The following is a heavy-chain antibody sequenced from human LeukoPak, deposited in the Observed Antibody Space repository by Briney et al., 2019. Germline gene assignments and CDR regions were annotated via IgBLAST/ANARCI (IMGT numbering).Heavy chain of an antibody. D-gene: IGHD2-2*01. Sequence: GASVKVSCKASGYTFTGYYMHWVRQAPGQGLEWMGRINPNSGGTNYAQKFQGRVTMTRDMSISTAYMELSGLRSDDTAVYYCAATLVPAAIFDYWGQGTLVTVSS. CDR3: AATLVPAAIFDY. CDR1: GYTFTGYY. V-gene: IGHV1-2*06. J-gene: IGHJ4*02. CDR2: INPNSGGT.